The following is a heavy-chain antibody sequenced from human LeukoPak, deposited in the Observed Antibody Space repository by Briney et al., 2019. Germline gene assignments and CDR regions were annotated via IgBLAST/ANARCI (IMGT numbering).Heavy chain of an antibody. Sequence: SVKVSCKASRGTFTNYAIAWVRQAPGQGLEWVGGIIPIFGSVNNAQKFQGRVIFTTDESTSTAYMELSSLRSEDTAMYYCARGRGTDYFYYMDVWGKGTTVTVS. CDR2: IIPIFGSV. D-gene: IGHD5-24*01. CDR1: RGTFTNYA. J-gene: IGHJ6*03. CDR3: ARGRGTDYFYYMDV. V-gene: IGHV1-69*05.